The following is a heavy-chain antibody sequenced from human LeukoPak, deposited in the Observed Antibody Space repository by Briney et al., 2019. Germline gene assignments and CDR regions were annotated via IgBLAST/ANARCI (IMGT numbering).Heavy chain of an antibody. V-gene: IGHV3-30*03. CDR2: ISFHGVEQ. CDR1: GFSFNTYG. J-gene: IGHJ5*02. D-gene: IGHD6-19*01. CDR3: ARGIAVAGTFWFDQ. Sequence: GGSLRLSCAASGFSFNTYGMHWVRQAPGKGLEWVAFISFHGVEQVYADSVRGRFTISRDISQNTLFLQMNSLRAEDTAVYYCARGIAVAGTFWFDQWGQGTLVTVSS.